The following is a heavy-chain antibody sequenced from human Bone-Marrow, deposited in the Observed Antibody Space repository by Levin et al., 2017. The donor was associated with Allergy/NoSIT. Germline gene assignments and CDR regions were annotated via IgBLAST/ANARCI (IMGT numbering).Heavy chain of an antibody. CDR3: ARVPALVRYDSSGYYYLSPPLDV. CDR1: GGSISSSNW. Sequence: SETLSLTCAVSGGSISSSNWWSWVRQPPGKGLEWIGEIYHSGSTNYNPSLKSRVTISVDKSKNQFSLKLSSVTAADTAVYYCARVPALVRYDSSGYYYLSPPLDVWGQGTTVTVSS. V-gene: IGHV4-4*02. CDR2: IYHSGST. J-gene: IGHJ6*02. D-gene: IGHD3-22*01.